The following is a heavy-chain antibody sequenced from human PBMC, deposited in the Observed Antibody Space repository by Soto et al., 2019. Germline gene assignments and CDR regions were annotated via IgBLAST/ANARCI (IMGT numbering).Heavy chain of an antibody. CDR3: ADKRPEDGPLAY. CDR2: IYWDDSK. Sequence: QITLKESGPTLVRPTQTLTLTCAFSGFSLSTSGVGVGWIRQPPGKALVWLAVIYWDDSKHYSPSRGSSPTITKDTSKNHVVPTMTSLDPMDTGTDYCADKRPEDGPLAYWGQGTLVTVSS. D-gene: IGHD6-6*01. J-gene: IGHJ4*02. V-gene: IGHV2-5*02. CDR1: GFSLSTSGVG.